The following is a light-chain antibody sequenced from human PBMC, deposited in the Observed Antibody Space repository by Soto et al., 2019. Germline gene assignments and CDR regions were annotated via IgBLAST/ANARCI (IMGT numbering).Light chain of an antibody. CDR1: PGIRND. V-gene: IGKV1-17*01. CDR2: AAS. Sequence: DIQMTQSPSSLSASVGDRVTITCRASPGIRNDLAWYQQKPGRAPKRLIYAASSLQSGVPSRFSGSGSGTEFTLTISSLQPEDCATYYCRQHNSYPHTFGQGTKVEIK. J-gene: IGKJ1*01. CDR3: RQHNSYPHT.